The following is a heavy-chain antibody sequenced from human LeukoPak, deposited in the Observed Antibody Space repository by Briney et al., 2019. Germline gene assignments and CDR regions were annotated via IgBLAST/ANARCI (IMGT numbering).Heavy chain of an antibody. CDR2: ISYDGSNK. Sequence: GGSLRLSCAASGFTFSSYAMHWVRQAPGKGLEWVAVISYDGSNKYYADSVKGRFTISRDNSKNTLYLQMNSLRAEDTAVYYCARDPVPLWSYDSSVYLDYWGQGTLVTVSS. J-gene: IGHJ4*02. CDR1: GFTFSSYA. D-gene: IGHD3-22*01. CDR3: ARDPVPLWSYDSSVYLDY. V-gene: IGHV3-30-3*01.